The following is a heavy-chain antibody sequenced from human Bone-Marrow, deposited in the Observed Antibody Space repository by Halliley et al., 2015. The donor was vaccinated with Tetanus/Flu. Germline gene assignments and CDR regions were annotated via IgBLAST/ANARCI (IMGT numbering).Heavy chain of an antibody. CDR2: INGGDDDR. V-gene: IGHV1-3*01. D-gene: IGHD1-26*01. J-gene: IGHJ4*02. CDR1: GYTFSRHA. CDR3: ARTLVGSYSLDY. Sequence: QLVQSGAEVKKPGASVKVSCKGSGYTFSRHAIHWVRQAAGQSLEWMGWINGGDDDRRYSQWFQDRLTITRDTSASTVYVELTNLRSEDTAVYYCARTLVGSYSLDYWGQGTLVTVSS.